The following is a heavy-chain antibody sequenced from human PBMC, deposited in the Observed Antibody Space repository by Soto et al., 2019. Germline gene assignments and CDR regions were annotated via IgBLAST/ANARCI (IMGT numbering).Heavy chain of an antibody. CDR3: ARGPNLWFGELLNYYYYYGMDV. Sequence: GGSLRLSCASSGFIFSSYAMSWVRQATGKGLEWVSAISGSGGSTYYADSVKGRFTISRDNSKNTLYLQMNSLRAEDTAVYYCARGPNLWFGELLNYYYYYGMDVWGQGTTVTVSS. CDR2: ISGSGGST. V-gene: IGHV3-23*01. J-gene: IGHJ6*02. D-gene: IGHD3-10*01. CDR1: GFIFSSYA.